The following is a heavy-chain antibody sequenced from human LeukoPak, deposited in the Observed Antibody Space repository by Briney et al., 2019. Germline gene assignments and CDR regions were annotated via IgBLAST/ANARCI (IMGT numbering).Heavy chain of an antibody. Sequence: SETLSLTCTVSGSSISSSSYYWGWIGQPPGKGLEWIGSIYYSGSTYYNPSLKSRVTISVDTSKNQFSLKLSSVTAADTAVYYCARHYYDSSGYYYNQYYFDYWGQGTLVTVSS. J-gene: IGHJ4*02. CDR3: ARHYYDSSGYYYNQYYFDY. V-gene: IGHV4-39*01. CDR1: GSSISSSSYY. D-gene: IGHD3-22*01. CDR2: IYYSGST.